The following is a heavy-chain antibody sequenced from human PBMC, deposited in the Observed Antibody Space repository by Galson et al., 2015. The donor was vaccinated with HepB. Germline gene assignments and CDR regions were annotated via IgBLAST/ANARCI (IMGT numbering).Heavy chain of an antibody. J-gene: IGHJ4*02. CDR3: AKWAFRTWGSCGGDCYIDY. D-gene: IGHD2-21*02. Sequence: SLRLSCAASGFTFSSYAMSWVRQAPGKGLEWVSSISGSGGSTYYADSVKGRFTISRDNSRNTLYLQMNSLRAEDTAVYYCAKWAFRTWGSCGGDCYIDYWGQGTLVTVSS. CDR2: ISGSGGST. CDR1: GFTFSSYA. V-gene: IGHV3-23*01.